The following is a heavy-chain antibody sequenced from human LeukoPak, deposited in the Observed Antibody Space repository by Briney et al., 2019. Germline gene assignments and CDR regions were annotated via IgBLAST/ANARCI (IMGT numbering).Heavy chain of an antibody. CDR2: IYHSGST. J-gene: IGHJ4*02. V-gene: IGHV4-38-2*02. CDR3: ARTLYSSGWCPFDY. CDR1: GYSISSGYL. Sequence: SETLSLTCTVSGYSISSGYLWGGVRPPPGKGLEGIGNIYHSGSTYYKPSLKRRVTISVHTSKHPFSLKLSSVTAADTAVYYCARTLYSSGWCPFDYWGQGALVTVSS. D-gene: IGHD6-19*01.